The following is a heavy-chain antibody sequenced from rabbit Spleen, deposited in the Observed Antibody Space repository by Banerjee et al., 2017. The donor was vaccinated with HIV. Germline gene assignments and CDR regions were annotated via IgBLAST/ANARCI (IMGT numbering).Heavy chain of an antibody. CDR1: GFDLSSYYY. CDR3: ASSTDSTDYWKL. D-gene: IGHD7-1*01. J-gene: IGHJ4*01. Sequence: QSLEESGGDLVKPGASLTLTCTASGFDLSSYYYMCWVRQAPGKGLELIACIYGGSSGWTFYASRGKGRFHLSKTSLTPLTMPMTSLTAADTATYLCASSTDSTDYWKLWRPGPLVPVS. CDR2: IYGGSSGWT. V-gene: IGHV1S40*01.